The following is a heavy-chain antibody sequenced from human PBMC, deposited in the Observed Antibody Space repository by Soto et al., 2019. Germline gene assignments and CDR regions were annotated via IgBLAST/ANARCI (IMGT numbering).Heavy chain of an antibody. CDR1: GFTFTNHA. V-gene: IGHV1-3*01. Sequence: ASVKVSCKASGFTFTNHAMQWVRQAPGQRLEWMGWINAGNGHTKYSQNFQGRVTITRDTSATTVYMELSSLISEDEAVYYCARGIWTMTRGAYYFDNWGQGTLVTVS. CDR2: INAGNGHT. CDR3: ARGIWTMTRGAYYFDN. J-gene: IGHJ4*02. D-gene: IGHD3-10*01.